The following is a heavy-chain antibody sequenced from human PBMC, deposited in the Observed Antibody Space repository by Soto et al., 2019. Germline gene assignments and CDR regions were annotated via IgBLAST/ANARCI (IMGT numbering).Heavy chain of an antibody. J-gene: IGHJ6*02. V-gene: IGHV4-4*02. CDR2: IYHSGST. Sequence: SETLSLTCAVSGGSISSSNWWSWVRRPPGKGLEWIGEIYHSGSTNYNPSLKSRVTISVDKSKNQFSLKLSSVTAADTAVYYCARVGYDYVWGAGDYYYGMDVWGQGTTVTVSS. D-gene: IGHD3-16*01. CDR1: GGSISSSNW. CDR3: ARVGYDYVWGAGDYYYGMDV.